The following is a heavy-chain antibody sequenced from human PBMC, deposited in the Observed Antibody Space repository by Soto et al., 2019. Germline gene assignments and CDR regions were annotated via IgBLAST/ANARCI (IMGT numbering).Heavy chain of an antibody. CDR2: FDPEDGET. CDR1: GYTLTELS. CDR3: GTGLLPYMMTGSQNIATDAFDI. V-gene: IGHV1-24*01. Sequence: ASVKVSCKVSGYTLTELSMHWGRQAPGKGPEWMGGFDPEDGETIYAQKFQGRVTMTEDTATDTAYMEVSSLRFEDTAACYCGTGLLPYMMTGSQNIATDAFDINGQGTRVTVS. D-gene: IGHD3-16*01. J-gene: IGHJ3*02.